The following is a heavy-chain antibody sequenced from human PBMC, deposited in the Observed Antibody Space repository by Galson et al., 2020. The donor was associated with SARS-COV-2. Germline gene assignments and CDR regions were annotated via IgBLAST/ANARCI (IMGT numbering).Heavy chain of an antibody. D-gene: IGHD3-22*01. CDR3: ARDPPTYYYDSSGYYYEGYFDY. CDR1: GFTFSSYW. Sequence: GGSLRLSCAASGFTFSSYWMSWVRQAPGKGLEWVANIKQDGSEKYYVDSVKGRFTISRDNAKNSLYLQMNSLRAEDTAVYYCARDPPTYYYDSSGYYYEGYFDYWGQGTLGTVSS. CDR2: IKQDGSEK. V-gene: IGHV3-7*01. J-gene: IGHJ4*02.